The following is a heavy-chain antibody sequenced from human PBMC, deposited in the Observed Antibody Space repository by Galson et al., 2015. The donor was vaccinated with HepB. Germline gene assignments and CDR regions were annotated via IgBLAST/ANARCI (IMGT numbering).Heavy chain of an antibody. J-gene: IGHJ4*02. V-gene: IGHV4-59*08. Sequence: QVQLQESGPGLMKPSETLSLTCTVSGDSITTNYWSWIRQPPGKGLEWIGYIDYIGSTNYNPSLKSRVTISVDTSKNQFSLKLSSVTAADTAVYYCARQKGTLIPFDYWGQGTLLTVSS. CDR1: GDSITTNY. CDR3: ARQKGTLIPFDY. CDR2: IDYIGST. D-gene: IGHD2/OR15-2a*01.